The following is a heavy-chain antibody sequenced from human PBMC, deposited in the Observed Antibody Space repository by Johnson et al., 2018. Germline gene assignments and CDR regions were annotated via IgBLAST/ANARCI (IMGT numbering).Heavy chain of an antibody. CDR1: GGTFSSYA. CDR2: IIPIFGTT. J-gene: IGHJ6*02. Sequence: QVQLGESGAEVKKPGSSVEVSCKASGGTFSSYAISGVRLAPGQGLEWMGGIIPIFGTTNYAQKFQGRVTMSADESTSTAYLELSSLRSDDTAVYYCARDRIKWELGNYYFYGMNVWGQGTTVTVSS. V-gene: IGHV1-69*01. CDR3: ARDRIKWELGNYYFYGMNV. D-gene: IGHD1-26*01.